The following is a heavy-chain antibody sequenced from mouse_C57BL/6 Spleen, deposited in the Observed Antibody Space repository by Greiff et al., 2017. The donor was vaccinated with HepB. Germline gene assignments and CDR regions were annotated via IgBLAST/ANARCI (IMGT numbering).Heavy chain of an antibody. CDR3: ARYGELRPHYFDY. D-gene: IGHD3-2*02. Sequence: EVKVEESGGGLVQPGGSLSLSCAASGFTFTDYYMSWVRQPPGKALEWLGFIRNKANGYTTEYSASVKGRFTISRDNSQSILYLQMNALRAEDSATYYCARYGELRPHYFDYWGQGTTLTVSS. CDR2: IRNKANGYTT. CDR1: GFTFTDYY. J-gene: IGHJ2*01. V-gene: IGHV7-3*01.